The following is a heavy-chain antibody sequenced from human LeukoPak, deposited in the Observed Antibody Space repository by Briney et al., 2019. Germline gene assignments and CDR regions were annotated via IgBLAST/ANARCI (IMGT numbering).Heavy chain of an antibody. CDR1: GGSISSDNYF. CDR3: AKLTSRPGGTFFFDY. Sequence: SETLSLTCTVSGGSISSDNYFWTWIRQPPGRGLEWITYINQRGNTYYNPSLKSRVIISVDRSKNQFSLKLSSVTAADTAVYYCAKLTSRPGGTFFFDYWGQGILVTVSS. D-gene: IGHD4-23*01. CDR2: INQRGNT. V-gene: IGHV4-30-2*01. J-gene: IGHJ4*02.